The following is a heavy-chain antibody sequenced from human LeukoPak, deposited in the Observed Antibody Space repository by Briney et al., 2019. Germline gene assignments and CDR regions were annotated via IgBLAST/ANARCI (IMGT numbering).Heavy chain of an antibody. J-gene: IGHJ5*02. D-gene: IGHD3-22*01. CDR3: AKDSWGSGYPYNWFDP. Sequence: GGSLRLSCAASGFTFSDYGMHWVRQAPGKGLEWVAFIRHDGSNKYYADSMKGRFTISRDNSKNTLYLQMNSLRAEDTAVYYCAKDSWGSGYPYNWFDPWGQGTLVTVSS. V-gene: IGHV3-30*02. CDR2: IRHDGSNK. CDR1: GFTFSDYG.